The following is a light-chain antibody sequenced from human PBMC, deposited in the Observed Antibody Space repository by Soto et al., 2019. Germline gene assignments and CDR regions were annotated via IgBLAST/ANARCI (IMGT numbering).Light chain of an antibody. CDR2: GAS. V-gene: IGKV3-15*01. CDR1: QSVSSN. J-gene: IGKJ5*01. CDR3: LHRMNWPLT. Sequence: EIVMTQSPATLSVSPGERATLSCRASQSVSSNLAWYQQKPGQAPRLLIYGASTRATGIPARFSGSGSGTDFTLTISSLEPEDLGVYYCLHRMNWPLTFGQGTRLEI.